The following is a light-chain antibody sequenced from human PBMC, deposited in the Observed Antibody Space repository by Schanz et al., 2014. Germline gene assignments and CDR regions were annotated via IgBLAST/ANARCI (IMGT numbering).Light chain of an antibody. J-gene: IGKJ1*01. V-gene: IGKV3-20*01. CDR3: QQYGSSPVT. CDR2: AAS. Sequence: DIVLTQSPGILSLSPGDRATLSCSASETISGNYLAWYQQKRGQAPRLLIYAASSRATGIPDRFSGSGSGTDFTLTISGLEPEDFVVYYCQQYGSSPVTFGQGTKVEIK. CDR1: ETISGNY.